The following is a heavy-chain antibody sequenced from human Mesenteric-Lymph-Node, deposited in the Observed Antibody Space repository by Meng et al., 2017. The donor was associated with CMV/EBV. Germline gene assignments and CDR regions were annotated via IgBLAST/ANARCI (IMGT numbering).Heavy chain of an antibody. D-gene: IGHD3-9*01. J-gene: IGHJ4*02. CDR2: INHSGST. V-gene: IGHV4-34*01. Sequence: VQVHQWGAGLLKPSETLSVTCAVYGGSFSGYYWNWIRQSPEKGLEWIGEINHSGSTTETPTFTSRIIISVDTSTNQISLNMSSVTAADTAVYYCARGSSYDILTGYFDYWGQGALVTVSS. CDR1: GGSFSGYY. CDR3: ARGSSYDILTGYFDY.